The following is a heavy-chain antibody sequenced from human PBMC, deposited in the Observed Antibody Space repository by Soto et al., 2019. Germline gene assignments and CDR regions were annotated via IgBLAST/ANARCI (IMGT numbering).Heavy chain of an antibody. D-gene: IGHD3-10*01. CDR1: GGSFSGYY. V-gene: IGHV4-34*01. CDR3: ASRSRSDNEYNWFDP. J-gene: IGHJ5*02. Sequence: SETLSLTCAVYGGSFSGYYWSWIRQPPGKGLEWIGEINHSGSTNFNPSLKSRVTISVDTSKNQFSLKLNSVTAADTAVYFCASRSRSDNEYNWFDPWGQGTLVTVSS. CDR2: INHSGST.